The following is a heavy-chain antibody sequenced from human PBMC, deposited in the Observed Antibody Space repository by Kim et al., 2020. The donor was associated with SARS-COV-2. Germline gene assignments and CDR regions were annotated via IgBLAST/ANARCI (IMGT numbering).Heavy chain of an antibody. CDR1: GFTFSDYY. D-gene: IGHD3-22*01. CDR2: ISSSSSYT. J-gene: IGHJ4*02. V-gene: IGHV3-11*03. Sequence: GGSLRLSCAASGFTFSDYYMSWIRQAPGKGLEWVSYISSSSSYTNYADSVKGRFTISRDNAKNSLYLQMNSLRAEGTAVYYCATRTRYYYDSSGYYYWGQGTLVTVSS. CDR3: ATRTRYYYDSSGYYY.